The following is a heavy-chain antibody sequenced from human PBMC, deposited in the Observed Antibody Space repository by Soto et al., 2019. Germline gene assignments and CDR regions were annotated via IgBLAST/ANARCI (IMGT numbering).Heavy chain of an antibody. CDR3: ASMPSVILNSYGFVTPFDI. CDR1: GGTFSIYA. D-gene: IGHD2-2*01. Sequence: QVQLVQSGAEVKKTGSSVKLSCKASGGTFSIYAFSWVRQAPGQGLEWMGGIIPMFRTPNYAQKFRDRVTITADESTTTLYMELTGLKSDDTALYFCASMPSVILNSYGFVTPFDIWGQGTMVTVSS. J-gene: IGHJ3*02. V-gene: IGHV1-69*12. CDR2: IIPMFRTP.